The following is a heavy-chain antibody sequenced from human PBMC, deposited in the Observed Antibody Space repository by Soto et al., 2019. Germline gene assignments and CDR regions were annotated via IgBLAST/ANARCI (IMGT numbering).Heavy chain of an antibody. J-gene: IGHJ4*02. CDR3: ARRDSGGFYRLFDS. Sequence: SVKVSCKASGGSLSTNPISWVRHAPGQGLEWMGGTGSGTGPGNHAQKFQGRLTVTADKSTSTVYMELTNLSSEDTAVYYCARRDSGGFYRLFDSWGQGTLVTVSS. CDR1: GGSLSTNP. V-gene: IGHV1-69*06. CDR2: TGSGTGPG. D-gene: IGHD2-15*01.